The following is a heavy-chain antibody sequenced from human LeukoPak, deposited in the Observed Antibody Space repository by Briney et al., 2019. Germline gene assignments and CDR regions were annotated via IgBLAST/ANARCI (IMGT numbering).Heavy chain of an antibody. CDR3: ARGGCSSTSCYTDYYYYHMDV. Sequence: SETLSLTCTVSGGSISSYYWSWIRQPPGKGLEWIGYIYYSGSTNYNPSLKSRVTISVDTSKNQFSLKLSSVTAADTAVYYCARGGCSSTSCYTDYYYYHMDVWGKGTTVTVSS. J-gene: IGHJ6*03. CDR2: IYYSGST. D-gene: IGHD2-2*02. CDR1: GGSISSYY. V-gene: IGHV4-59*01.